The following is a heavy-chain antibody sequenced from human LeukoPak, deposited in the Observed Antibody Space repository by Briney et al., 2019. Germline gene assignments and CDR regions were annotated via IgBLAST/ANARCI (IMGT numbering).Heavy chain of an antibody. CDR2: ISSSSSYI. Sequence: GGSLRLPCAASGFTFSSYSMNWVRQAPGKGVEWVSSISSSSSYIYYADSVKGRFTISRDNAKNSLYLQMNSLRAEDTAVYYCARDEIYYDSSGYFYYWGQGTLVTVSS. CDR1: GFTFSSYS. D-gene: IGHD3-22*01. J-gene: IGHJ4*02. CDR3: ARDEIYYDSSGYFYY. V-gene: IGHV3-21*01.